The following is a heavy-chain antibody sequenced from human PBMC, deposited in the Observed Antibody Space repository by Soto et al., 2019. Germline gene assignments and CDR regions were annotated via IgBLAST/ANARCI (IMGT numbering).Heavy chain of an antibody. CDR1: GFTFSSYA. CDR3: AKDNIVATILSPFDY. D-gene: IGHD5-12*01. J-gene: IGHJ4*02. Sequence: PGGSLRLSCAASGFTFSSYAMSWVRQAPGKGLEWVSAISGSGGSTYYADSVKGRFTIYRENSKNTLYLQMNSLRAEDTAVYYCAKDNIVATILSPFDYWGQGTMVTVSS. V-gene: IGHV3-23*01. CDR2: ISGSGGST.